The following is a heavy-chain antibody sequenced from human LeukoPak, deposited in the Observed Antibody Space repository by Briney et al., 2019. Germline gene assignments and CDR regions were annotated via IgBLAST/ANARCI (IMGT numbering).Heavy chain of an antibody. CDR2: IIPIFGTA. J-gene: IGHJ4*02. Sequence: ASVKVSCKASGGTFSSYAISWVRQAPGQGLEWMGGIIPIFGTANYAQKFQGRVTITTDESTSTAYMELSSLRSEDTAVYYCVRHYGGNPYFDYWGQGTLVTVSS. D-gene: IGHD4-23*01. CDR1: GGTFSSYA. CDR3: VRHYGGNPYFDY. V-gene: IGHV1-69*05.